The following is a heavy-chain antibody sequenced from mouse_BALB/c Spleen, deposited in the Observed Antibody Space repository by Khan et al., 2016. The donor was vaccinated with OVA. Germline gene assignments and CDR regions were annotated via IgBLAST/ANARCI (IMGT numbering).Heavy chain of an antibody. J-gene: IGHJ2*01. Sequence: QVQLKQSGAELVKAGASVKMSCKASGYTFTSYWMHWVKQRLGQGLEWFAETNPTNGRTYYNEKFKSKATLTVDKSSSTAYMLLSGPTFEDSAVYYSARIKKIVTTSFDYRGQGTTLTVSS. CDR3: ARIKKIVTTSFDY. CDR2: TNPTNGRT. CDR1: GYTFTSYW. V-gene: IGHV1S81*02. D-gene: IGHD2-5*01.